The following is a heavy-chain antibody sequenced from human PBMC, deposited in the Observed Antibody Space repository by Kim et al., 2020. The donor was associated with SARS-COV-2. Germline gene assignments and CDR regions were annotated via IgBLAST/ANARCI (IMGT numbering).Heavy chain of an antibody. D-gene: IGHD3-22*01. J-gene: IGHJ4*02. CDR3: AHDSSGYGKFAN. Sequence: SETLSLTCTVSDGSISSGYYWGWIRQPPGKGLEWIATVYYSGTTYYNPSLKSRVTASVDTSNNQFSLSLSSVTAADTAVYYFAHDSSGYGKFANWGQGTL. V-gene: IGHV4-39*01. CDR2: VYYSGTT. CDR1: DGSISSGYY.